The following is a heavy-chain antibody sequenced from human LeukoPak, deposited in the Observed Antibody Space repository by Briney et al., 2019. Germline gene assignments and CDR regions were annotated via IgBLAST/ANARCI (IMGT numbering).Heavy chain of an antibody. V-gene: IGHV3-13*05. CDR3: ARGSAIVGATGYYNGMDV. Sequence: GGSLRLSRAASGFTFSNYDIHWVRQATGKGLEWVSGVGTAGDPFYTGSVKGRFTISRENAKNSLYLQMNSLRAGDTAVYYCARGSAIVGATGYYNGMDVWGQGTTVTVSS. J-gene: IGHJ6*02. CDR2: VGTAGDP. D-gene: IGHD1-26*01. CDR1: GFTFSNYD.